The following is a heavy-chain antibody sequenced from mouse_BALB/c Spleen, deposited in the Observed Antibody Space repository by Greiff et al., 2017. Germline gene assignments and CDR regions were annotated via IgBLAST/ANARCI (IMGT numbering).Heavy chain of an antibody. J-gene: IGHJ2*01. D-gene: IGHD2-14*01. CDR1: GYTFTSYY. V-gene: IGHV1S81*02. CDR2: INPSNGGT. CDR3: TRLESYRDYFDY. Sequence: QVQLQQSGAELVKPGASVKLSCKASGYTFTSYYMYWVKQRPGQGLEWIGEINPSNGGTNFNEKFKSKATLTVDKSSSTAYMQLSSLTSEDSAVYYCTRLESYRDYFDYWGQGTTLTVSS.